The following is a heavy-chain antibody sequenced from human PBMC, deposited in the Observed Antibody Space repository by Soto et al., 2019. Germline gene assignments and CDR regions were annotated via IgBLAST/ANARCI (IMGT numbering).Heavy chain of an antibody. J-gene: IGHJ4*02. CDR1: GGSLSSYY. Sequence: SDTLSLTCTVSGGSLSSYYWSWIRQPPGKGLEWIGYIYYSGSTNYNPSLKSRVTISVDTSKNQFSLKLSSVTAADTAVYYCARRGYSSGWSKENFDYWGQGTLVTVSS. V-gene: IGHV4-59*08. CDR2: IYYSGST. D-gene: IGHD6-19*01. CDR3: ARRGYSSGWSKENFDY.